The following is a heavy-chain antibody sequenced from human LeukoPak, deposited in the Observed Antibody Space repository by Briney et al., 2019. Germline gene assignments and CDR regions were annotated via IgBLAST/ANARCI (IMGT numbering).Heavy chain of an antibody. D-gene: IGHD5-12*01. Sequence: GGSLRLSCAASGFIYSSYWMTWVRQAPGKGLEWVSVIYSGGSTYYADSVKGRFTISRDNSKNTLYLQMNSLRAEDTAVYYCARDGYDYGIDYWGQGTLVTVSS. CDR1: GFIYSSYW. CDR2: IYSGGST. CDR3: ARDGYDYGIDY. V-gene: IGHV3-66*01. J-gene: IGHJ4*02.